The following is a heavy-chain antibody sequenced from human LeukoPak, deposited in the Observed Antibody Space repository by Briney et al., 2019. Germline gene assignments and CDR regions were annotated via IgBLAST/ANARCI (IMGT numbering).Heavy chain of an antibody. CDR1: GYTFTSYG. D-gene: IGHD3-22*01. V-gene: IGHV1-18*01. J-gene: IGHJ4*02. Sequence: ASVKVSCKASGYTFTSYGISWVRQAPGQGLEWMGWISAYNGNTNYAQKLQGRVTMTTDTSTSTAHMELRSLRSDDTAVYYCARGPPYYYDSSGYYHSRSWDYWGQGTLVTVSS. CDR2: ISAYNGNT. CDR3: ARGPPYYYDSSGYYHSRSWDY.